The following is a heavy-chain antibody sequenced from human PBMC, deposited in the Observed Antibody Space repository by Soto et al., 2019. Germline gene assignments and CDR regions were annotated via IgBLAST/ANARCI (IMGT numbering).Heavy chain of an antibody. CDR2: ISAYNGNT. CDR1: GYTFTSYG. CDR3: ASSSTGGLWFGELNYYYMDV. Sequence: GASVKVSCKASGYTFTSYGISWVRQAPGRGLEWMGWISAYNGNTNYAQKLQGRVTMTTDTSTSTAYMELRSLRSDDTAVYYCASSSTGGLWFGELNYYYMDVWGKGTTVTVSS. D-gene: IGHD3-10*01. J-gene: IGHJ6*03. V-gene: IGHV1-18*01.